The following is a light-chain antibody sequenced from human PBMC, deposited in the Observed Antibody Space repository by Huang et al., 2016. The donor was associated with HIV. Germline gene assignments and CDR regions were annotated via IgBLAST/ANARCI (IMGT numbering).Light chain of an antibody. CDR2: GAS. V-gene: IGKV3-15*01. CDR1: QSVSSN. Sequence: EKVMTQSPATLSVSPGERATLSCRASQSVSSNLAWYQQKPGQAPRLLMYGASTRATGIPARFSGSGSGTEFTLTISSLQSEEFAVYYCQQYNNWPWTFGQETKVEIK. CDR3: QQYNNWPWT. J-gene: IGKJ1*01.